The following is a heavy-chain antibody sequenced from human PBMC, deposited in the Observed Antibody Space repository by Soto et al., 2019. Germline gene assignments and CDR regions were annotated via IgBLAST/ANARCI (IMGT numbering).Heavy chain of an antibody. D-gene: IGHD1-1*01. CDR1: GSPISDNY. CDR3: ARVHRTDWFDP. J-gene: IGHJ5*02. CDR2: IYYTGTT. Sequence: SETLSLTCTVSGSPISDNYWSWFRQPPGQGLEWVGYIYYTGTTTYNPSVKSRVTISLDTSKNQFSLMLSSVTAADTAVYYCARVHRTDWFDPWGQGTLVTVSS. V-gene: IGHV4-59*08.